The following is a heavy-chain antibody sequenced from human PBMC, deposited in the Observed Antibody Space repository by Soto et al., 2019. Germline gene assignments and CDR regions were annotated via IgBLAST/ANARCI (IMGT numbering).Heavy chain of an antibody. Sequence: QVQPVESGGGVVQPGRSLRLSCVVSGFTFRSYAMHWVRQAPGKGLEWVAVIANDGNNNYHADSVKGRFTISRDNSKNTLYLHMDSLRAEDTALYSCSRFVGYGGSEYYFANWGQGIHVIVST. J-gene: IGHJ4*02. CDR3: SRFVGYGGSEYYFAN. D-gene: IGHD5-12*01. V-gene: IGHV3-30-3*02. CDR2: IANDGNNN. CDR1: GFTFRSYA.